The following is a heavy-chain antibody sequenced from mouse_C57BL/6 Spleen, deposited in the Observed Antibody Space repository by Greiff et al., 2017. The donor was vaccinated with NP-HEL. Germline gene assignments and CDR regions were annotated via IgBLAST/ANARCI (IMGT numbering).Heavy chain of an antibody. J-gene: IGHJ1*03. Sequence: DVQLQESGPGMVKPSQSLSLTCTVTGYSITSGYDWHWIRHFPGNKLEWMGYISYSGSTNYNPSLKSRISITHDTSKNHFFLKLNSVTTEDTATYYCARADGYDDGDWYFDVWGTGTTVTVSS. CDR3: ARADGYDDGDWYFDV. CDR2: ISYSGST. V-gene: IGHV3-1*01. D-gene: IGHD2-2*01. CDR1: GYSITSGYD.